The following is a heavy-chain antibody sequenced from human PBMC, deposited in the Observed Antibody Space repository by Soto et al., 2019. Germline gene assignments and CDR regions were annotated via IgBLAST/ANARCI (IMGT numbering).Heavy chain of an antibody. V-gene: IGHV3-30*18. D-gene: IGHD3-9*01. CDR1: GFTFSSFG. Sequence: GGSLRLSCAASGFTFSSFGMHWVRQVPGKGLEWVAVMSFDGNSKYYADSMKGRFIISRDNSKNTLYLEMNSLRAEDTAVYYCAKDKGRSLTGGMDVWGQGTTVTVSS. J-gene: IGHJ6*02. CDR3: AKDKGRSLTGGMDV. CDR2: MSFDGNSK.